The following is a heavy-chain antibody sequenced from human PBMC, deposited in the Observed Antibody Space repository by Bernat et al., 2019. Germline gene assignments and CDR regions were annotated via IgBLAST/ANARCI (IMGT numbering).Heavy chain of an antibody. D-gene: IGHD6-6*01. J-gene: IGHJ6*03. CDR2: IYHGAST. CDR1: GYSISSVYY. Sequence: QVQLQESGPGLVKPSETLSLTCAVSGYSISSVYYWGWIRQPPGKGLEWIGNIYHGASTYYNPSLKSRVTISVDTSKNQFSLKLSSVTAADTAVYYCARVASSSYGNYYYYYYMDVWGKGTTVTVSS. CDR3: ARVASSSYGNYYYYYYMDV. V-gene: IGHV4-38-2*01.